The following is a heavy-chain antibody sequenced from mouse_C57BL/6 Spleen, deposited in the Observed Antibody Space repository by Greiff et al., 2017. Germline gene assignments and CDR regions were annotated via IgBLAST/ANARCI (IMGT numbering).Heavy chain of an antibody. J-gene: IGHJ3*01. CDR1: GFTFSDYG. CDR2: ISSGSSTI. CDR3: ARSQLAPFAY. Sequence: EVNLVESGGGLVKPGGSLKLSCAASGFTFSDYGMHWVRQAPEKGLEWVAYISSGSSTIYYADTVKGRFTISRDNAKNTLFLQMTSLRSEDTAMYYCARSQLAPFAYWGQGTLVTVSA. D-gene: IGHD1-3*01. V-gene: IGHV5-17*01.